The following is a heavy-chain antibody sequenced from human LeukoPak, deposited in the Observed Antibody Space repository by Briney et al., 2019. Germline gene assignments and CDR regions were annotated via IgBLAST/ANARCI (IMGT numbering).Heavy chain of an antibody. CDR1: GGSISSGGYY. J-gene: IGHJ4*02. CDR2: IYHSGST. Sequence: SETLSLTCTVSGGSISSGGYYWSWIRQPPGKGLEWIGYIYHSGSTYYNPSLKSRVTISVDRSKNQFSLKLSSVTAADTAVYYCARGGSSDFPHFDYWGQGTLVTVSS. V-gene: IGHV4-30-2*01. CDR3: ARGGSSDFPHFDY. D-gene: IGHD1-26*01.